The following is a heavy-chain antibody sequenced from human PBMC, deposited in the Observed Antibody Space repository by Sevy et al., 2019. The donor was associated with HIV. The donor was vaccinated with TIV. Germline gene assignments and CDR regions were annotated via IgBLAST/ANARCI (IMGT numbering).Heavy chain of an antibody. CDR3: ARLRWDLVVVPGATPGCYFDY. D-gene: IGHD2-2*01. CDR2: VSHSGNT. V-gene: IGHV4-59*08. CDR1: GDSINTYY. J-gene: IGHJ4*02. Sequence: SETLSLTCTVSGDSINTYYWSWIRQPPGKGLEWIGYVSHSGNTNYKPSLKSRVSMSLDTSRNQFCLKVKSVTAADTAVYYCARLRWDLVVVPGATPGCYFDYWGQGTLVTVSS.